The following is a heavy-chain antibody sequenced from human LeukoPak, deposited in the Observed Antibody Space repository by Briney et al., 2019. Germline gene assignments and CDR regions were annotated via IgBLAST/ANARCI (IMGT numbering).Heavy chain of an antibody. CDR3: AKGTTIFWFDP. Sequence: GGSLRLSCAASGFTFSIYGMSWVRQAPGQGLEWVSTVTGSGDGTYYADSVKGRFTISRDNSKNTLYLQMNSLRADDTAVYYCAKGTTIFWFDPWGQGTLVTVSS. V-gene: IGHV3-23*01. D-gene: IGHD3-9*01. CDR2: VTGSGDGT. J-gene: IGHJ5*02. CDR1: GFTFSIYG.